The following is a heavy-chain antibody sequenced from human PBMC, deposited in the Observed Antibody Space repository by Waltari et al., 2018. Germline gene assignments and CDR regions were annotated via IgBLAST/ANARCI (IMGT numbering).Heavy chain of an antibody. CDR2: IYYSGST. Sequence: QLQLQESGPGLVKPSETLSLSCTVSGGSISIDTDYWGWFRRPPGKGLEWIGTIYYSGSTQYNPSLKSRVTISIDTSKNQFSLKLNSVTAADTAVYYCARHQVGVTPFDYWGQGILVTVSS. V-gene: IGHV4-39*07. D-gene: IGHD1-26*01. CDR3: ARHQVGVTPFDY. CDR1: GGSISIDTDY. J-gene: IGHJ4*02.